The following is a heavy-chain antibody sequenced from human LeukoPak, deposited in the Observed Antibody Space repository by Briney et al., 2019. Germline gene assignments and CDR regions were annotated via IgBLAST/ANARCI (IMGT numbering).Heavy chain of an antibody. J-gene: IGHJ4*02. CDR1: GYTFTSYG. V-gene: IGHV1-18*01. CDR2: ISAYNGNT. D-gene: IGHD6-19*01. CDR3: ARLTVAGSVDY. Sequence: SSVKVSCKASGYTFTSYGISWVRQAPGQGLEWMGWISAYNGNTNYAQKLQGRVTMARDTSISTAYMELSRLRSDDTAVYYCARLTVAGSVDYWGQGTLVTVSS.